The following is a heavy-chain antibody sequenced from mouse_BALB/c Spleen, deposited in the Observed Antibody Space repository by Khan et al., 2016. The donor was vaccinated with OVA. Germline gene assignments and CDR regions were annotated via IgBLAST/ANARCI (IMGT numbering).Heavy chain of an antibody. J-gene: IGHJ3*02. CDR2: ISSDGDYT. CDR1: GFTFSTYA. CDR3: ARSPYGDFGY. V-gene: IGHV5-9-3*01. Sequence: VQLKESGGGLVKPGGSLKLSCEVSGFTFSTYAMPWVRQNSEKRLEWVASISSDGDYTFYLDSVKGRFTISRDNAKNILYLEMSSLRSDDTAMFYCARSPYGDFGYWGQGTLVTVA. D-gene: IGHD2-13*01.